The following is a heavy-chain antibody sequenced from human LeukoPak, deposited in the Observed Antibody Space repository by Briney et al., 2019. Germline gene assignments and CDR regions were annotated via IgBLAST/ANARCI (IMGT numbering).Heavy chain of an antibody. CDR1: GFTFRSYA. CDR2: INTDEDST. D-gene: IGHD6-19*01. CDR3: VRAGYTSGWFLDD. V-gene: IGHV3-64*02. Sequence: PGGSLRLSCAASGFTFRSYAFHWVRQAPGKGLEYVSAINTDEDSTYYAESVRGSFTISRDNSRNTLYLQMGTLRIEDTAVYYCVRAGYTSGWFLDDWGQGTLVTVSS. J-gene: IGHJ4*02.